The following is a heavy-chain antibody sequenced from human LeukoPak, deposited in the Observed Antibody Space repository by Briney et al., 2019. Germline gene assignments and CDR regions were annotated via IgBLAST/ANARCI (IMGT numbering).Heavy chain of an antibody. Sequence: GSLRLSCAASGFTFSSYGIHWVRQAPGKGLEWVAVIWYDGSNKYYADSVKGRFTISRDNSKNTLYLQMNSLRAEDTAVYYCARDAIAAAGRSHYYYGMDVWGQGTTVTVSS. V-gene: IGHV3-33*01. D-gene: IGHD6-13*01. J-gene: IGHJ6*02. CDR1: GFTFSSYG. CDR2: IWYDGSNK. CDR3: ARDAIAAAGRSHYYYGMDV.